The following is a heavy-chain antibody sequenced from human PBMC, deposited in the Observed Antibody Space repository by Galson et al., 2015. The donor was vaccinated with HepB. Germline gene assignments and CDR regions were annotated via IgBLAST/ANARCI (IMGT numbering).Heavy chain of an antibody. CDR3: AREWGPYYYDSSGYDGDY. J-gene: IGHJ4*02. CDR2: ISYDGSNK. CDR1: GFTFSSYA. D-gene: IGHD3-22*01. V-gene: IGHV3-30-3*01. Sequence: SLRLSCAASGFTFSSYAMHWVRQAPGKGLEWVAVISYDGSNKYYADSVKGRFTISRDNSKNTLYLQMNSLRAEDTAVYYCAREWGPYYYDSSGYDGDYWGQGTLVTVSS.